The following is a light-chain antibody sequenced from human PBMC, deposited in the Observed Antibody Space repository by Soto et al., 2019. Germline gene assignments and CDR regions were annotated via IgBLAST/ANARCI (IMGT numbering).Light chain of an antibody. Sequence: EIVLTQSPGTLSLSPGESATLSCRASQSVNSNFFAWYQQKPGQAPRLLIYAVSTRATGIPDRFTGSGSGTDFALTISGLGPEDFAIYYCQQYGNSPRTFGQGTRVDIK. CDR3: QQYGNSPRT. CDR2: AVS. V-gene: IGKV3-20*01. CDR1: QSVNSNF. J-gene: IGKJ2*01.